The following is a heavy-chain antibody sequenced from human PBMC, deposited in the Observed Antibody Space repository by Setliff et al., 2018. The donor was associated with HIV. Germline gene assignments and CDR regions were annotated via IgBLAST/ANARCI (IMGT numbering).Heavy chain of an antibody. CDR3: ARTTYSGSYFNDS. Sequence: SETLSLTCTVSGASISRSSYYWGWIRQPPGKGLEWIGNIHYTGNTYYSPSLEIRVTISVDPSKNQFSLKLSSVTAADTAVYYCARTTYSGSYFNDSWGQGTLVTVSS. CDR1: GASISRSSYY. CDR2: IHYTGNT. J-gene: IGHJ5*01. D-gene: IGHD1-26*01. V-gene: IGHV4-39*01.